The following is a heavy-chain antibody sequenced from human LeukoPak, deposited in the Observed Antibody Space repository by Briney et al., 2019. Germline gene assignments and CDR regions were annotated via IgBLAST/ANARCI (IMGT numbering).Heavy chain of an antibody. CDR3: ARDRKALYYDTYLIPDAFDI. V-gene: IGHV3-23*01. Sequence: GGSLRLSCAASGFTFSTYWMGWGRQAPGKGLEWVSAISGSGGSTYYADSVKGRFTISRDNSKKTLYLQMNRLRADDTAVYYCARDRKALYYDTYLIPDAFDIWGQGTMVTVSS. CDR2: ISGSGGST. D-gene: IGHD3-22*01. CDR1: GFTFSTYW. J-gene: IGHJ3*02.